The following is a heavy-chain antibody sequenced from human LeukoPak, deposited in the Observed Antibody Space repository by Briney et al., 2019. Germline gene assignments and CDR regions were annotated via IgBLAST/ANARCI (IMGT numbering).Heavy chain of an antibody. D-gene: IGHD3-10*01. Sequence: PGGSLRLSCAASGFTFSSYAMSWVRQAPGKGLEWVSSIGGSGGSTYYADFVKGRSTISRDTSKNTLYLQMNSLRAEDTAVYYCAKYRGFGDSYDSWGQGTLVTVSS. J-gene: IGHJ4*02. CDR1: GFTFSSYA. CDR3: AKYRGFGDSYDS. V-gene: IGHV3-23*01. CDR2: IGGSGGST.